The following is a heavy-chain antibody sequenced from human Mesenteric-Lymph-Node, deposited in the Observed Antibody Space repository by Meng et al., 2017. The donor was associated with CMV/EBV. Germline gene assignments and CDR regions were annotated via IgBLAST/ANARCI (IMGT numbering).Heavy chain of an antibody. J-gene: IGHJ6*02. D-gene: IGHD2-2*01. V-gene: IGHV1-8*01. CDR1: GYTFTSYG. CDR3: ARGRERYCSSTSCYDYYYGMDV. Sequence: ASVKVSCKASGYTFTSYGISWVRQAPGQGLEWMGWMSPNSGNTGYAQKFQGRVIITKNSSISTAYMELSSLRSEDTAVYYCARGRERYCSSTSCYDYYYGMDVWGQGTTVTVSS. CDR2: MSPNSGNT.